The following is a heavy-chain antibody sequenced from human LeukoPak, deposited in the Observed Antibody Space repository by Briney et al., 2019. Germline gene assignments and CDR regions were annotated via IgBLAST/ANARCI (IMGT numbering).Heavy chain of an antibody. CDR1: GGSISSSSYY. V-gene: IGHV4-39*02. Sequence: SETLSLTCTVSGGSISSSSYYWGWIRQPPGKGLEWIGSIYYSGSTYYNPSLKSRVTISVDTSKNQFSLKLSSVTAADTALYYCARERLPESGYFDLWGRGTLVTVSS. J-gene: IGHJ2*01. CDR2: IYYSGST. CDR3: ARERLPESGYFDL. D-gene: IGHD5-18*01.